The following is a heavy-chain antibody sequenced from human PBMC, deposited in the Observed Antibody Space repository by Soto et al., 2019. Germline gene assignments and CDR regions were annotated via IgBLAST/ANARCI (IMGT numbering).Heavy chain of an antibody. D-gene: IGHD3-10*01. J-gene: IGHJ6*02. CDR1: GGSISSGGYY. V-gene: IGHV4-31*03. CDR3: ARVAYYYGSGSRGNYYYGMDV. CDR2: IYYSGST. Sequence: QVQLQESGPGLVKPSQTLSLTCTVSGGSISSGGYYWSWIRQHPGKGLEWIGYIYYSGSTYYNPSLKSRVTISVDTSKNQFSLKLSSVTAADTAVYYCARVAYYYGSGSRGNYYYGMDVWGQGTTVTVSS.